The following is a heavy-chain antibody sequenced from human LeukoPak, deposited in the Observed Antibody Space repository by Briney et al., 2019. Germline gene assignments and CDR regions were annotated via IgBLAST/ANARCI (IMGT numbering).Heavy chain of an antibody. V-gene: IGHV1-2*02. J-gene: IGHJ4*02. CDR2: INPNSGGT. Sequence: GASVKVSCKASGYTFTGYYIHWVRQAPGQGLEWMGWINPNSGGTNYAQKFQGRVTMTRDTSITTAYMELIRLTSDDTAVYYCARVRTGTTYIDYWGQGTLVTVSS. CDR3: ARVRTGTTYIDY. CDR1: GYTFTGYY. D-gene: IGHD1-1*01.